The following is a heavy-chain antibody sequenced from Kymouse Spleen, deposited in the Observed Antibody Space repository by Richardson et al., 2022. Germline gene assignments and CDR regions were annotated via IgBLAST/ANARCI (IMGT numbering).Heavy chain of an antibody. CDR1: GFTFSGSA. V-gene: IGHV3-73*02. J-gene: IGHJ6*02. D-gene: IGHD4-11,IGHD4-11*01,IGHD4-17*01. Sequence: EVQLVESGGGLVQPGGSLKLSCAASGFTFSGSAMHWVRQASGKGLEWVGRIRSKANSYATAYAASVKGRFTISRDDSKNTAYLQMNSLKTEDTAVYYCTRSDYFYYYYYGMDVWGQGTTVTVSS. CDR2: IRSKANSYAT. CDR3: TRSDYFYYYYYGMDV.